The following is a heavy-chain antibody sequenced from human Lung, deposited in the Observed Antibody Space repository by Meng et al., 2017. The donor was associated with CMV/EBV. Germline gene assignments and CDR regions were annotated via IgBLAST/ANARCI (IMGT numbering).Heavy chain of an antibody. CDR2: IYPGDDDT. D-gene: IGHD1-7*01. V-gene: IGHV5-51*01. CDR3: ARLWGVFDWNFDGFDI. Sequence: GESLKISCQGSGYSFTTYWIAWVRLMPGKGLEWVGSIYPGDDDTRYSPSLQGQVTISADASITAAYLQWNSLKASDTAMYYCARLWGVFDWNFDGFDIWGQGXMVTVSS. J-gene: IGHJ3*02. CDR1: GYSFTTYW.